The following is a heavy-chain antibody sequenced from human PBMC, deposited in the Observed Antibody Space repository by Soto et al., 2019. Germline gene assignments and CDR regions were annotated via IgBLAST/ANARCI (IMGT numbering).Heavy chain of an antibody. Sequence: GGARRVPWGASGVTLRRYSMLLCRHAPGKGQEWGSHISIGGTTIDYADSVKGRFTISRDNAENSLYLQMNSLGAEDTALYYCVRDQLYYYYIYGRPLNGFDICGQGTMVTVS. D-gene: IGHD3-22*01. CDR3: VRDQLYYYYIYGRPLNGFDI. J-gene: IGHJ3*02. CDR2: ISIGGTTI. CDR1: GVTLRRYS. V-gene: IGHV3-48*01.